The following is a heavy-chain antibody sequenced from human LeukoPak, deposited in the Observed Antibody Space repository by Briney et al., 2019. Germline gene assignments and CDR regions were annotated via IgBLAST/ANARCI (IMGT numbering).Heavy chain of an antibody. CDR3: ATVAGDAFDI. CDR1: GDSITSSNW. V-gene: IGHV4-4*02. J-gene: IGHJ3*02. CDR2: IYHSGST. Sequence: SETLSLTCAVSGDSITSSNWWSWVRQPPGKGLEWIGEIYHSGSTNYNPSLKSRVTISADKSKNQFSLKLSSVTAADTAVYYCATVAGDAFDIWGQGTMVTVSS. D-gene: IGHD6-19*01.